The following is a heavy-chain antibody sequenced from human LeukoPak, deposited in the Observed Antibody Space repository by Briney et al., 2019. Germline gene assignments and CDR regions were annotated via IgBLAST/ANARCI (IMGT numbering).Heavy chain of an antibody. CDR1: GGSISSYY. CDR2: IYYSGST. CDR3: ARAYSSSWFGDYFDY. J-gene: IGHJ4*02. Sequence: PSETLSLTCTVSGGSISSYYWSWIRQPPGKGLEWIGYIYYSGSTNYNPSLKSRVTISVDTSKNQFSLKLSSVTAADTAVYYCARAYSSSWFGDYFDYWGQGTLVTVSS. D-gene: IGHD6-13*01. V-gene: IGHV4-59*01.